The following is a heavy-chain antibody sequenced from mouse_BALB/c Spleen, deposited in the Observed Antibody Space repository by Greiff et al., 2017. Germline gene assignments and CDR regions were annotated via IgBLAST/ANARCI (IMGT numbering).Heavy chain of an antibody. J-gene: IGHJ3*01. CDR1: GYSFTSGYY. CDR2: ISYDGSN. V-gene: IGHV3-6*02. CDR3: ATYYDGAY. D-gene: IGHD2-4*01. Sequence: EVKLMESGPGLVKPSQSLSLTCSVTGYSFTSGYYWNWIRQFPGNKLEWMGYISYDGSNNYNPSLKNRISITRDTSKNQFFLKLNSVTTEDTATYYCATYYDGAYWGQGTLVTVSA.